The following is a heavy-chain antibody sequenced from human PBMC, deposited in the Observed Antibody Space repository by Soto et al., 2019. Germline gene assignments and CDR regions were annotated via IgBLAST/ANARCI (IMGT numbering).Heavy chain of an antibody. Sequence: QVQLVQSGAEVKKPGSSVKVSCKASGGTFSSYAISWVRQAPGQGLEWMGGIIPIFGTANYAQKFQGRVTITADESTSTAYMGLSSLRSEDTAVYYCARSGETYYDILTGSSFDYWGQGTLVTVSS. V-gene: IGHV1-69*12. CDR1: GGTFSSYA. CDR3: ARSGETYYDILTGSSFDY. CDR2: IIPIFGTA. D-gene: IGHD3-9*01. J-gene: IGHJ4*02.